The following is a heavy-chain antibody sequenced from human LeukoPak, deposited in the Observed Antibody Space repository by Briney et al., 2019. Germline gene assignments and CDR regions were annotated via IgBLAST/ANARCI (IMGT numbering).Heavy chain of an antibody. Sequence: SETLSLTCAVYGGSFSGYYWSWIRQPPGKGLEWIGEINHSGSTNYNPSLKSRVTISVDTFKNQFSLKLSSVTAADTAVYYCARRKGYCSSTSCSNWFDPWGQGTLVTVSS. D-gene: IGHD2-2*01. V-gene: IGHV4-34*01. CDR2: INHSGST. J-gene: IGHJ5*02. CDR1: GGSFSGYY. CDR3: ARRKGYCSSTSCSNWFDP.